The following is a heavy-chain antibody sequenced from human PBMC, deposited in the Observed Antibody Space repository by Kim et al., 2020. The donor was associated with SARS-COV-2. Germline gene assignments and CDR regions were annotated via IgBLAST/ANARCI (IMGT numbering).Heavy chain of an antibody. D-gene: IGHD5-18*01. CDR2: ISGSGGST. J-gene: IGHJ4*02. CDR3: AKNIGNSYGRPWYFDY. V-gene: IGHV3-23*01. Sequence: GGSLRLSCAASGFTFSSYAMSWVRQAPGKGLEWVSAISGSGGSTYYADSVKGRFTISRDNSKNTLYLQMNSLRAEDTAVYYCAKNIGNSYGRPWYFDYWGQGTLVTVSS. CDR1: GFTFSSYA.